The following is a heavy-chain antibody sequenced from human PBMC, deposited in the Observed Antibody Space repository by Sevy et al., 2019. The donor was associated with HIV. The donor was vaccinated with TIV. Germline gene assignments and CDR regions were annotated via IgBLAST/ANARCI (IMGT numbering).Heavy chain of an antibody. Sequence: SETLSLTCTVSGDSISNSRYYWGWIRQPPGKGLEWIGSVYYSGSTYYNPSLKSRVTLSIDTTKNQFLLKVNSVTATDTAVYYCANQPLTLISQPDSWGQGTLVTVSS. CDR2: VYYSGST. J-gene: IGHJ4*02. D-gene: IGHD2-2*01. CDR1: GDSISNSRYY. CDR3: ANQPLTLISQPDS. V-gene: IGHV4-39*01.